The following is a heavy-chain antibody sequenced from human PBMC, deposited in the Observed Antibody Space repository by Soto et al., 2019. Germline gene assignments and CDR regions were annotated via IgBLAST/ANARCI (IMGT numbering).Heavy chain of an antibody. V-gene: IGHV3-15*01. CDR3: PTDWGHDAFDI. CDR1: GFTFSNAW. CDR2: IKSKTDGGTT. J-gene: IGHJ3*02. D-gene: IGHD7-27*01. Sequence: GGSLRLSCAASGFTFSNAWMSWVRQAPGKGLGWVGRIKSKTDGGTTDYAAPVKGRFTISRDESKNTLYLQMNSLKTEYTAVYYCPTDWGHDAFDIWGQGTMVTVSS.